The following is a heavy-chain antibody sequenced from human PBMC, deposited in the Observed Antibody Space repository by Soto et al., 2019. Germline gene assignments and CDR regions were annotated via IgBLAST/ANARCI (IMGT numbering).Heavy chain of an antibody. CDR2: IKSKTDGGKT. Sequence: EVQLVESGGGLVKPGGSLRLSCAASGFTFSNAWMNWVRQAPGKGLEWVGRIKSKTDGGKTDYAAPMKGRFPISRDDSKNTLYLQMNSLKTEDTAVYYCTTRGIGGSVWGQGTTVTVSS. CDR3: TTRGIGGSV. D-gene: IGHD3-16*01. J-gene: IGHJ6*02. V-gene: IGHV3-15*07. CDR1: GFTFSNAW.